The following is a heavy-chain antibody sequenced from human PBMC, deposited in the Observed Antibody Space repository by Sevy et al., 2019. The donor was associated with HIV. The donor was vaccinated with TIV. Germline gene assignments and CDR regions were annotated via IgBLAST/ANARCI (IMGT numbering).Heavy chain of an antibody. V-gene: IGHV3-15*01. CDR1: GFNFSNVW. CDR2: VKSKTEGGTT. J-gene: IGHJ1*01. Sequence: GGSLRLSCAASGFNFSNVWMSWIRQAPGKGLEGVGHVKSKTEGGTTDNAAPVRGRFAISRDDSKNTLYLEMTSLKTEDTAVYYCATGGSLFQHWGQGTLVTVSS. D-gene: IGHD3-16*01. CDR3: ATGGSLFQH.